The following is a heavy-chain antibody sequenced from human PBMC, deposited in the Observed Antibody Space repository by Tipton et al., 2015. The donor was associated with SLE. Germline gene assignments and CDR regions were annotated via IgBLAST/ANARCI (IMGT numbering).Heavy chain of an antibody. D-gene: IGHD2-8*02. V-gene: IGHV4-39*07. CDR2: IYYSGNT. J-gene: IGHJ3*02. CDR1: GGSISSSSYY. Sequence: TLSLTCTVSGGSISSSSYYWGWIRQPPGKGLDWIGSIYYSGNTYYNPFLRSRVTISADTSKNQFSLKLTSVTAADTAVYFCARDRDIVLEPVPIPPAFDIWGQGTTVTVSS. CDR3: ARDRDIVLEPVPIPPAFDI.